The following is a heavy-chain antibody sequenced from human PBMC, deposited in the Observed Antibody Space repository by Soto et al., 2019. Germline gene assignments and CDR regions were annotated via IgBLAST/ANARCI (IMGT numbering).Heavy chain of an antibody. D-gene: IGHD6-19*01. CDR2: ISGSGGST. CDR1: GLTFSSYA. Sequence: EVQLLESGGGLVQPGGSLRLSCAASGLTFSSYAMNWVRQAPGKGLEWVSVISGSGGSTYYADSVKGRFTISRDNSKNTLYLQMNSLRVEDTAVYYCASRSSGWYFDYWGQGTLVTVSS. J-gene: IGHJ4*02. V-gene: IGHV3-23*01. CDR3: ASRSSGWYFDY.